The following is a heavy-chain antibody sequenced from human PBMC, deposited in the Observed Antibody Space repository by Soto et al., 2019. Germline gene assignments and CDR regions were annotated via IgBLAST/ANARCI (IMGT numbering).Heavy chain of an antibody. Sequence: SVKVSSKASGGTFSSYTLSWVRQAPGQGLEWMGRIIPILGIANYAQKFQGRVTITRDTSASTAYMELSSLRSEDTAVYYCARKMVGFGIRGQGIMVT. CDR2: IIPILGIA. CDR1: GGTFSSYT. J-gene: IGHJ3*02. V-gene: IGHV1-69*02. CDR3: ARKMVGFGI. D-gene: IGHD3-10*01.